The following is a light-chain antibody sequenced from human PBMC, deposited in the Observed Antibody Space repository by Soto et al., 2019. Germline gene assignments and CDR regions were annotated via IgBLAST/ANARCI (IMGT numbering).Light chain of an antibody. CDR2: DAS. V-gene: IGKV3-11*01. CDR1: QSVSSY. J-gene: IGKJ5*01. Sequence: EIVLTQSPATLSLSPGERATLSCRTSQSVSSYFAWYQQKPGRAPRLLIYDASNRATGIPARFIGSGSGTDFTLTISRLEPEDFAVYYCQQRSNWPITFRQGTRLEIK. CDR3: QQRSNWPIT.